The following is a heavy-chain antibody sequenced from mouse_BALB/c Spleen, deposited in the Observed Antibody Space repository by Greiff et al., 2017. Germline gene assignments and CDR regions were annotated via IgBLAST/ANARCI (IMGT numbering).Heavy chain of an antibody. Sequence: DVHLVESGGGLVQPGGSRKLSCAASGFTFSSFGMHWVRQAPEKGLEWVAYISSGSSTIYYADTVKGRFTISRDNPKNTLFLQMTSLRSEDTAMYYCARWAYYAMDYWGQGTSVTVSS. V-gene: IGHV5-17*02. CDR2: ISSGSSTI. J-gene: IGHJ4*01. CDR1: GFTFSSFG. CDR3: ARWAYYAMDY.